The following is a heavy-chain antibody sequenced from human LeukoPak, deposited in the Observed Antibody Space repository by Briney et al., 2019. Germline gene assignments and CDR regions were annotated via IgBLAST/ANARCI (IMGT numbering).Heavy chain of an antibody. J-gene: IGHJ4*02. V-gene: IGHV3-72*01. Sequence: GGSLRLSCAASGFTFSDHYMDWVRQAPGKGLEWVGRTRNKANSYTTEYAASVKGRFTISRDDSKNSLYLRMNSLKAEDTAVYYCAKVPYDFWSGYYSFDYWGQGTLVTVSS. CDR3: AKVPYDFWSGYYSFDY. CDR1: GFTFSDHY. D-gene: IGHD3-3*01. CDR2: TRNKANSYTT.